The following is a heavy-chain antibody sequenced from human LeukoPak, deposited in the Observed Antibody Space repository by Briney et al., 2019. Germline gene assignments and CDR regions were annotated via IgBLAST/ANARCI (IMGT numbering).Heavy chain of an antibody. CDR1: GGTFSSYA. J-gene: IGHJ3*02. CDR3: ARGTHGGTYDAFDI. V-gene: IGHV1-69*05. D-gene: IGHD4-23*01. Sequence: SVKVSCKASGGTFSSYAISWVRQAPGQGLEWMGRIIPIFGTANYAQKFQGRVTITTDESTSTAYMELSSLRSEDTAVYYCARGTHGGTYDAFDIWGHGTMVTVSS. CDR2: IIPIFGTA.